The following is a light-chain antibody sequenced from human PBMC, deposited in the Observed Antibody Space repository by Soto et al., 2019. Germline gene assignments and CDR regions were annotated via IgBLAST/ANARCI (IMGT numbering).Light chain of an antibody. J-gene: IGKJ5*01. CDR1: QSVSNSY. Sequence: EIVLTQSPGTLSLSPGERATLSCRASQSVSNSYLAWYQQKPGQAPRLLIYAASTRATGIPERFSGSGSGTDFTLTISSLEPEDFAVYYCQQRSNWPITFGQGTRLEIK. CDR3: QQRSNWPIT. V-gene: IGKV3D-20*02. CDR2: AAS.